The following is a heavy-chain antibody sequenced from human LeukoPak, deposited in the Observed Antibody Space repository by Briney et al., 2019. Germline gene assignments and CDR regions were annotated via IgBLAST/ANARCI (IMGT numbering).Heavy chain of an antibody. J-gene: IGHJ4*02. D-gene: IGHD6-13*01. CDR1: GFTFANYA. CDR2: ISSSGGST. Sequence: GGSLRLSCAASGFTFANYAMSWVRQGPGKGLEWVSTISSSGGSTYYADSVKGRFTISRDNSKNTLFLQMNSLRADDTAVYFCAKDQKSIAATGYDYWGQGTLVTVSS. CDR3: AKDQKSIAATGYDY. V-gene: IGHV3-23*01.